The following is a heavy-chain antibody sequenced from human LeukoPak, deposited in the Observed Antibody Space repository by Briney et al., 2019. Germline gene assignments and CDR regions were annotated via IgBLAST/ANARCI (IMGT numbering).Heavy chain of an antibody. D-gene: IGHD3-22*01. CDR1: GYTFTGYY. Sequence: ASVKVSCKASGYTFTGYYMHWVRQAPGQGLEWMGRMNPNSGGTNYAQKFQGRVTMTRDTSISTAYMELSRLRSDDTAVYYCARDIAHYYDSSGYHHDYWGQGTLVTVSS. V-gene: IGHV1-2*06. J-gene: IGHJ4*02. CDR2: MNPNSGGT. CDR3: ARDIAHYYDSSGYHHDY.